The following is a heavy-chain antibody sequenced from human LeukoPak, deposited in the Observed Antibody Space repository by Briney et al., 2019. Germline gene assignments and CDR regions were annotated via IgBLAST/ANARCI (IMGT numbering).Heavy chain of an antibody. J-gene: IGHJ3*02. CDR2: IRYDGSNK. CDR1: GFTFSSYG. V-gene: IGHV3-30*02. Sequence: GGSLRLSCAASGFTFSSYGMHWVRQAPGKGLEWVAFIRYDGSNKYYADSVKGRFTISRDNSKNTLYLQMKSLRAEDTAVYYCAKALSSDDAFDIWGQGTMVTVSS. D-gene: IGHD6-25*01. CDR3: AKALSSDDAFDI.